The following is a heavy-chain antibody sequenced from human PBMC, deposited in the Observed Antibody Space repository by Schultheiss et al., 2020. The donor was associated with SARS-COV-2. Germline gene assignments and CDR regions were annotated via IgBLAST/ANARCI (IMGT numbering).Heavy chain of an antibody. CDR1: GFTFSNFG. CDR2: IQYDGGDK. J-gene: IGHJ6*02. Sequence: GESLKISCVASGFTFSNFGMHWVRQAPGKGLEWVTFIQYDGGDKYFADSVKGRFTISRDNSRNTLNLQMNSLRAEDTAVYYCARPLANWGIRHPMDVWGQGTTVTVSS. D-gene: IGHD7-27*01. CDR3: ARPLANWGIRHPMDV. V-gene: IGHV3-30*02.